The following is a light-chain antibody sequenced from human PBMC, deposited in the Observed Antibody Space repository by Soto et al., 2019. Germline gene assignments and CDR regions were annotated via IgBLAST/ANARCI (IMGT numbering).Light chain of an antibody. V-gene: IGLV2-14*01. CDR2: DVT. CDR1: SSDVGGYIY. J-gene: IGLJ1*01. CDR3: SSYTTSSSYV. Sequence: LAQPASVSGSPGQSITISCTGTSSDVGGYIYVSWYQQHPGKAPKLMIYDVTSRPSGVSYRFSGSKSGNTASLTISGLQAEDEADYYCSSYTTSSSYVFGTGTKVTVL.